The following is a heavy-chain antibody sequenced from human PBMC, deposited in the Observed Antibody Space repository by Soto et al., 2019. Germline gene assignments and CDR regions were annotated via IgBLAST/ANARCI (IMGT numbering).Heavy chain of an antibody. V-gene: IGHV3-30*18. CDR2: ISYDGSNK. J-gene: IGHJ4*02. CDR1: GFTFSSYG. Sequence: PGGSLRLSCAASGFTFSSYGMHWVRQAPGKGLEWVAVISYDGSNKYYADSVKGRFTISRDNSKNTLYLQMNSLRAEDTAVYYCAKDRFIAARLRSGSFFDYWGQGTLVTVSS. D-gene: IGHD6-6*01. CDR3: AKDRFIAARLRSGSFFDY.